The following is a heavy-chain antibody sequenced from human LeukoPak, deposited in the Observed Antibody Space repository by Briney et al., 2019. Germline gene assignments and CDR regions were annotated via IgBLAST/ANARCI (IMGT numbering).Heavy chain of an antibody. V-gene: IGHV3-30-3*01. CDR2: ISYDGSNK. Sequence: PGGSLRLSCAASGFTFSSYAMHWVRQAPGKGLEWVAVISYDGSNKYYADSVKGRFTISRDNSKNTLYLQMNSLRAEDTAVYYCARDPAWDSGVVVVPAASRPYYFDYWGQGTLVTVSS. D-gene: IGHD2-2*01. J-gene: IGHJ4*02. CDR3: ARDPAWDSGVVVVPAASRPYYFDY. CDR1: GFTFSSYA.